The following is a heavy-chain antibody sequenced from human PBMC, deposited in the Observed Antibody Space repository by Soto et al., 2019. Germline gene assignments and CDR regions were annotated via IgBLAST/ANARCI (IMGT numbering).Heavy chain of an antibody. CDR1: GYTFTTFW. CDR3: ARIYCTTTTCDRWFDP. D-gene: IGHD2-2*01. V-gene: IGHV5-10-1*01. J-gene: IGHJ5*02. Sequence: GESLKISCTGFGYTFTTFWISWVRQMPGKGLEWMGRIDPGDTYATYSPAFQGHVTISADKATSTAYLQWSSLKASDTAMYFCARIYCTTTTCDRWFDPRGQGTLVTVSA. CDR2: IDPGDTYA.